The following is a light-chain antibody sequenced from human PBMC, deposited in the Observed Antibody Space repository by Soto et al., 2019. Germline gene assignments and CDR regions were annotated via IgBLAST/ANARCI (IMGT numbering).Light chain of an antibody. CDR3: QQYGSSPTWT. Sequence: EIVLTQSPGTLSFCPGERATLCFMSIQSVSSSYLAWYQQKPGQAPRLLIYGASSRATGIPDRFSGSGSGTDFTLTISRPEPEDFAVYYCQQYGSSPTWTFGQGTKVDNK. J-gene: IGKJ1*01. CDR1: QSVSSSY. CDR2: GAS. V-gene: IGKV3-20*01.